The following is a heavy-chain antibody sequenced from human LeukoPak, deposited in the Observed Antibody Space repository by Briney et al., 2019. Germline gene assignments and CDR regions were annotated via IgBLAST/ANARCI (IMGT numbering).Heavy chain of an antibody. CDR2: ISYSGST. CDR1: GGSISSSRYY. J-gene: IGHJ5*02. V-gene: IGHV4-39*01. D-gene: IGHD1-26*01. CDR3: ARRVSYRNCFDP. Sequence: NPSETLSLTCTVSGGSISSSRYYWGWIRQPPGKGLDWIGSISYSGSTYYNSSLKSRLTISVDTSKNQFSLRLSSVTAADTAVYYCARRVSYRNCFDPWGQGTLVTVSS.